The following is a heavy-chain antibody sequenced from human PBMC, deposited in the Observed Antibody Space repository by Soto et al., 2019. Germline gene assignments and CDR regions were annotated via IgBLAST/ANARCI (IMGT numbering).Heavy chain of an antibody. CDR1: GYTLTELS. D-gene: IGHD3-22*01. Sequence: ASVKVSCKVSGYTLTELSMHWVRQAPGKGLEWMGGFDPEDGETIYAQKFQGRVTMTEDTSTDTAYMELSSLRSEDTAVYYCATRSSSGYYQDSYNWFDPWGQGTLVTAPQ. V-gene: IGHV1-24*01. CDR2: FDPEDGET. CDR3: ATRSSSGYYQDSYNWFDP. J-gene: IGHJ5*02.